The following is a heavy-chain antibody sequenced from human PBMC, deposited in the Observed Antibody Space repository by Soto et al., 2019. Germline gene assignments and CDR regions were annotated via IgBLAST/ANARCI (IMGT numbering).Heavy chain of an antibody. V-gene: IGHV4-4*07. CDR2: IYTSGST. J-gene: IGHJ5*02. CDR3: ARESTVAGTDNWFDP. Sequence: SETLSLTCSVSGAVISGYYWSWIRQPAGKGLEWIGRIYTSGSTKYSPSLKSRATMSVDTSKKQFSLKLNSVTAADTAVYYCARESTVAGTDNWFDPWGQGTLVTVSS. CDR1: GAVISGYY. D-gene: IGHD6-13*01.